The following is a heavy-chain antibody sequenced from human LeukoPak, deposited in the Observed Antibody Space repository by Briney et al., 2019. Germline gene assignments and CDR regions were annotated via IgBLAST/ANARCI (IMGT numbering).Heavy chain of an antibody. Sequence: SETLSLTCAVYGGSFSGYYWSWIRQPPGKGLEWIGEINHSGSTNYNPSLKSRVTISVDTSKNQFSLKLSSVTAADTAVYYCARHQQQLVRAPFDYWGQGTLVTVSS. V-gene: IGHV4-34*01. CDR2: INHSGST. CDR1: GGSFSGYY. D-gene: IGHD6-13*01. J-gene: IGHJ4*02. CDR3: ARHQQQLVRAPFDY.